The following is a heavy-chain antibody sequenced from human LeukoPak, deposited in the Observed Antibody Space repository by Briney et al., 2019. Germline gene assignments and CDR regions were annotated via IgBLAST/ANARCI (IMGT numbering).Heavy chain of an antibody. Sequence: GGSLRLSCAASGFTFSSYGMSWVRQAPGKGLEWVSAISGSGGSTYYADSVKGRFTISRDNSKNTLYLQMNSLRAEDTAVYYCAKHSWGSSSWSDYWGQGTLVTVSS. J-gene: IGHJ4*02. CDR2: ISGSGGST. CDR1: GFTFSSYG. D-gene: IGHD6-13*01. CDR3: AKHSWGSSSWSDY. V-gene: IGHV3-23*01.